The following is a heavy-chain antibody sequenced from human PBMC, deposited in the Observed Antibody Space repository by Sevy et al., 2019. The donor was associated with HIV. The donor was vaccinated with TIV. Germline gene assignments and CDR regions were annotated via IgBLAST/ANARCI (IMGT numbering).Heavy chain of an antibody. CDR3: ARAARSYCSSTSCYMFDY. V-gene: IGHV4-34*01. CDR2: INHSGST. CDR1: GGSFSGYY. D-gene: IGHD2-2*02. J-gene: IGHJ4*02. Sequence: SETLSLTCAVYGGSFSGYYWSWIHQPPGKGLEWIGEINHSGSTNYNPSLKSRVTISVDTSKNQFSLKLSSVTASDTAVYYCARAARSYCSSTSCYMFDYWGQGTLVTVSS.